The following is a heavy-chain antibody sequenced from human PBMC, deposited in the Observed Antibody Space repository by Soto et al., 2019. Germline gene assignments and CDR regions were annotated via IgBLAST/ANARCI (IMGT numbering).Heavy chain of an antibody. J-gene: IGHJ1*01. CDR1: GGPISSGGYS. D-gene: IGHD2-15*01. CDR2: IYHSGST. V-gene: IGHV4-30-2*01. Sequence: SETLSLTCAVSGGPISSGGYSWSWIRQPPGKGLEWIGYIYHSGSTYYNPSLKSRVTISVDRSKNHFSLKLSSVTAADTAVYYCARVACSGGSCYFGYFQHWGQGTLVTVSS. CDR3: ARVACSGGSCYFGYFQH.